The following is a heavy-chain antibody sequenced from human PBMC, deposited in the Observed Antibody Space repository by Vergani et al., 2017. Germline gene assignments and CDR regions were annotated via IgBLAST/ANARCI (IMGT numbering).Heavy chain of an antibody. Sequence: EVQLVESGGGLVKPGGSLRLSCAASAFTFSSYSMNWVRQAPGKGLEWVSSITSSGSYGYYADSVKGRFTISRDNAKNSLYLQMNSLRAEDTAVYYCAKEGVGDTGMGFDPWGQGTLVTVSS. D-gene: IGHD1-26*01. J-gene: IGHJ5*02. CDR2: ITSSGSYG. CDR3: AKEGVGDTGMGFDP. V-gene: IGHV3-21*01. CDR1: AFTFSSYS.